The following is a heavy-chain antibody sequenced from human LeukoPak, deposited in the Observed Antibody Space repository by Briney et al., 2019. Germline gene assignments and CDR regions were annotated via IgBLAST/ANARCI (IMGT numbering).Heavy chain of an antibody. V-gene: IGHV1-18*01. CDR3: ARAGQLDY. Sequence: GASVKVSCKASGYTFTSYGINWVRQAPGQGLEWMGWINTNNVNRNYAQKLQGRVTMTTDTSTNTAYMELMSLTSDDTAVYYCARAGQLDYWGKGTLVTVSS. D-gene: IGHD1-1*01. CDR1: GYTFTSYG. J-gene: IGHJ4*02. CDR2: INTNNVNR.